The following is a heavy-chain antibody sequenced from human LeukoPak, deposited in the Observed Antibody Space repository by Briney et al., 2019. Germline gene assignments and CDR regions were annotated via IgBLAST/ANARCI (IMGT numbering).Heavy chain of an antibody. J-gene: IGHJ6*03. V-gene: IGHV4-34*01. Sequence: PETLSLTCAVHGGSFSAYYWSWIRQPPGKGLEWIGELNHIGTTNYTPSLKSRVTISLDTSKNQFSLKLSSVTAADTAVYYCASSRGYSSGLWYYYMDVWGKGTTVTVSS. CDR1: GGSFSAYY. CDR2: LNHIGTT. CDR3: ASSRGYSSGLWYYYMDV. D-gene: IGHD6-25*01.